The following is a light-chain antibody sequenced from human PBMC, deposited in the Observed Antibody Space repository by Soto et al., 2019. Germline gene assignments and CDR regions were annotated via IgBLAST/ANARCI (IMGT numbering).Light chain of an antibody. CDR1: TSNIGSHS. V-gene: IGLV1-44*01. J-gene: IGLJ2*01. CDR3: TAWDTSLTGHLV. Sequence: QSVLTQPPSASGAPGQTVTISCSGTTSNIGSHSVNWYRQLPGTAPTVVMFSNDERPSGVPDRFSGSKSGTSASLTITGLQSEDEADYYCTAWDTSLTGHLVFGGGTKLTVL. CDR2: SND.